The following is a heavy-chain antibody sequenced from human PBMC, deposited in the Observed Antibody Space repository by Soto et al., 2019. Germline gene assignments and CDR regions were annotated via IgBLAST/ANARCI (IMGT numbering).Heavy chain of an antibody. D-gene: IGHD4-17*01. CDR2: ISAYNGNT. CDR1: GYTFTSYG. J-gene: IGHJ6*02. CDR3: ARDHWAYGDHGGMDV. Sequence: QVQLVQSGAEVKKPGASVKVSCKASGYTFTSYGISWVRQAPGQGLEWMGWISAYNGNTNYAQKLQGRVTMTTDTSTSTAYIELRSLRSDDTAVYYCARDHWAYGDHGGMDVWGQGTTVTVSS. V-gene: IGHV1-18*01.